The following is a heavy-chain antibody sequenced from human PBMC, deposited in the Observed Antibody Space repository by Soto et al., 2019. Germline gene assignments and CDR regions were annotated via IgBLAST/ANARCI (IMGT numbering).Heavy chain of an antibody. Sequence: GGSLRLSCAASGFTFDDYAMHWVRQAPGKGLEWVSGISWNNGSIGYADSVKGRLTISRDNAKNSLYLQINSLRAEDTALYYCAQDSGYCGGDGYSAFDIWGQGTMVTVSS. CDR3: AQDSGYCGGDGYSAFDI. CDR1: GFTFDDYA. J-gene: IGHJ3*02. CDR2: ISWNNGSI. D-gene: IGHD2-21*02. V-gene: IGHV3-9*01.